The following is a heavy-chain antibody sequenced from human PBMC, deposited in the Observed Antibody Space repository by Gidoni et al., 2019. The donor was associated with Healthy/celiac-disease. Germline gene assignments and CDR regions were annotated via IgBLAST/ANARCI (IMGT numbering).Heavy chain of an antibody. V-gene: IGHV3-48*04. J-gene: IGHJ6*02. D-gene: IGHD4-17*01. Sequence: EVQLVESGGGLVQPGGSLRLSCAASGFTFSSHGMNWVRQAPGKGLEWVSYISSSSSTIYYADSVKGRFTISRDNAKNSLYLQMNSLRAEDTAVYYCARDGDGDFVYYYYGMDVWGQGTTVTVSS. CDR3: ARDGDGDFVYYYYGMDV. CDR2: ISSSSSTI. CDR1: GFTFSSHG.